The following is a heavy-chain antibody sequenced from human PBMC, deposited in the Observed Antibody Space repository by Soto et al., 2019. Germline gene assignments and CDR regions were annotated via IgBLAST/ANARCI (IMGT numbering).Heavy chain of an antibody. CDR1: AGSVSSYY. CDR3: GRRPYESGVYFDY. CDR2: IYYSGST. V-gene: IGHV4-59*08. D-gene: IGHD3-22*01. J-gene: IGHJ4*02. Sequence: ASETLSLTCTVSAGSVSSYYWSWIRQPPGKGLEWIGYIYYSGSTNYNPSLKSRVTISVDTSNNQFSLKLRSVTAADTAVYYCGRRPYESGVYFDYGAQGPRVTVPS.